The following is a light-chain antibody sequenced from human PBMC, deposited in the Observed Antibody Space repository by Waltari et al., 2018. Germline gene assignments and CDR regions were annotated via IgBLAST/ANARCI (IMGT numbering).Light chain of an antibody. CDR2: TAS. Sequence: EIVLTQSPGTLSLSPGERATLSCRASQNIINNYLAWYQQTPGQAPRLLIYTASNRATGIPDRFSGSGSGTDFTLTISRLEPEDFAGYYCQQFGNSPWTFAQGTKVEIK. CDR1: QNIINNY. CDR3: QQFGNSPWT. V-gene: IGKV3-20*01. J-gene: IGKJ1*01.